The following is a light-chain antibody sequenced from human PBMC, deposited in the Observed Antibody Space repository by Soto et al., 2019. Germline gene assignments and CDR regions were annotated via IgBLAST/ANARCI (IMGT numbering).Light chain of an antibody. CDR2: DAS. Sequence: IVLTQSPATLSLSPGERATLSCRASQSISNYLAWYQHKPGQAPRLLIYDASTRATGIPGRFSGTGSGTVFDLTINSLEPEDFAVYFCQIRSNWPPTWTFGQGTKVEVK. V-gene: IGKV3-11*01. CDR3: QIRSNWPPTWT. J-gene: IGKJ1*01. CDR1: QSISNY.